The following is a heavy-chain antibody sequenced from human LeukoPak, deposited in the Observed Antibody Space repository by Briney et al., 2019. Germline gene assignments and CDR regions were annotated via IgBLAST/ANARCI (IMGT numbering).Heavy chain of an antibody. J-gene: IGHJ5*02. Sequence: SETLSLTCAVSGGSISSGGYSWSWIRQPPGKGLEWIGYIYHSGSTYYNPSLKSRVTISVDRSKNQFSLKLSSVTAADTAVYYCARLYCSSTSCYRSNRGWFDPWGQGTLVTVSS. V-gene: IGHV4-30-2*01. CDR3: ARLYCSSTSCYRSNRGWFDP. D-gene: IGHD2-2*01. CDR2: IYHSGST. CDR1: GGSISSGGYS.